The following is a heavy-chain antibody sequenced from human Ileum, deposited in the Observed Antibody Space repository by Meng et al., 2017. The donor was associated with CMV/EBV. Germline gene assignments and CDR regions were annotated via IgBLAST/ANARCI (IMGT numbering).Heavy chain of an antibody. D-gene: IGHD6-19*01. V-gene: IGHV4-30-4*01. CDR2: IYYSGST. Sequence: VQLQGSGPGLVKPSQTLSLTCTVSGDSLSTGDYYWSWIRQPPGKGPEWIGYIYYSGSTLYNPSLKSPVTISLDKSKNQFSLRLRSVTAADTAVYFCAREGGGWYFDSWGQGTLVTVSS. J-gene: IGHJ4*02. CDR3: AREGGGWYFDS. CDR1: GDSLSTGDYY.